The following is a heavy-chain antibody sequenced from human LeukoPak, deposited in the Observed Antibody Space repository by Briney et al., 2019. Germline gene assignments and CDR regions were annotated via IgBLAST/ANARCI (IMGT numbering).Heavy chain of an antibody. CDR1: GFTFSSFW. CDR2: IKEDGREK. CDR3: ARDHYFAEDY. D-gene: IGHD3-9*01. V-gene: IGHV3-7*03. Sequence: GGSLRLSCAASGFTFSSFWMSWVRQAPGKGLEWVANIKEDGREKYYVDSVKGRFTVSRDHAKNSLYLQMNSLRAEDTAVYYCARDHYFAEDYWGQGTLVTVSS. J-gene: IGHJ4*02.